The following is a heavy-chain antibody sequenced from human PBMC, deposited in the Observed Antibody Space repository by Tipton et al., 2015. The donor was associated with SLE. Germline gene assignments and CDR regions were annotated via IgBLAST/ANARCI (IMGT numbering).Heavy chain of an antibody. Sequence: GLVKPSQTLSLTCAISGDSVSSNSAAWNWIRQSPSRGLEWLGRTYYRSKWYNDYAVSVKSRITINPDTSKNQFSLQLNSVTPEDTAVYYCARVGSRTGDYYYYYYMDVWGKGTTVTVSS. J-gene: IGHJ6*03. D-gene: IGHD1-26*01. V-gene: IGHV6-1*01. CDR3: ARVGSRTGDYYYYYYMDV. CDR1: GDSVSSNSAA. CDR2: TYYRSKWYN.